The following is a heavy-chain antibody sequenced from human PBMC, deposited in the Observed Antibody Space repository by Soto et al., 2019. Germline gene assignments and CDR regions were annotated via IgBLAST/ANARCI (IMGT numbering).Heavy chain of an antibody. V-gene: IGHV4-59*01. CDR2: IYYSGST. J-gene: IGHJ6*02. Sequence: ETLSLTCTVSGGSISSYYWSWIRQPPGKGLEWIGYIYYSGSTNYNPSLKSRVTISVDTSKNQFSLKLSSVTAADTAVYYCARVAFTVTTGYYYYYYGMDVWGQGTTVTVSS. D-gene: IGHD4-4*01. CDR1: GGSISSYY. CDR3: ARVAFTVTTGYYYYYYGMDV.